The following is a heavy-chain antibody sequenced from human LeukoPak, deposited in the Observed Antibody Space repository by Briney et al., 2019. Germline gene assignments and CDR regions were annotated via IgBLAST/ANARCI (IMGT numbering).Heavy chain of an antibody. CDR2: ISGSGGST. CDR1: GFTFINYP. V-gene: IGHV3-23*01. J-gene: IGHJ4*02. D-gene: IGHD1-26*01. Sequence: GGSLRLSCAASGFTFINYPMRWVRHAPGKGLEWVSGISGSGGSTYYADSVKGRFTISRDNSKNTLYLQMNSLRAEDTALYYCAKMGPSGFFDYWGQGILVTVSS. CDR3: AKMGPSGFFDY.